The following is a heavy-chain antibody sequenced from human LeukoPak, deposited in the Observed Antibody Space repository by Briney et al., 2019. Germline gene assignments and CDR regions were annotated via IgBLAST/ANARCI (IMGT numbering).Heavy chain of an antibody. D-gene: IGHD6-13*01. CDR1: GYTFTSYG. J-gene: IGHJ6*03. Sequence: GASVKVSCKASGYTFTSYGISWVRQAPGQGLEWMGWISAYNGNTNYAQKLQSRVTMTTDTSTSTAYMELRSLRSDDTAVYYCAREGQQLVPPYYYYYMDVWGKGTTVTVSS. V-gene: IGHV1-18*01. CDR3: AREGQQLVPPYYYYYMDV. CDR2: ISAYNGNT.